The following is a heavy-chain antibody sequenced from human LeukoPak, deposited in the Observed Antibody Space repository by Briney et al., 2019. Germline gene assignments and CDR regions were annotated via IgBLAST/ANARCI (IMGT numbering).Heavy chain of an antibody. CDR1: GGSISSGDYY. V-gene: IGHV4-30-4*08. Sequence: SETLSLTCTVSGGSISSGDYYWRWIRQPPGKGLEWIGYIYYSGSTYYNPSLKSRVTISVDTSKNQFSLKLSSVTAADTAVYYCAREGYYYYMDVWGKGTTVTVSS. J-gene: IGHJ6*03. CDR3: AREGYYYYMDV. CDR2: IYYSGST.